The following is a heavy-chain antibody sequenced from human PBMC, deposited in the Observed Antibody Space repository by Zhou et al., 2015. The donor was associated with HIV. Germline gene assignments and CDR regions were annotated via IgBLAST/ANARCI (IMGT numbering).Heavy chain of an antibody. Sequence: QVQLVQSGAEVKKPGASVKVSCKASGYTFTSYYMHWVRQAPGQGLEWMGIINPSGGSTSYAQKFQGWVTMTRDTSISTAYMELSRLRSDDTAVYYCARRAYDSSGLYYFDYWGQGTLVTVSS. CDR2: INPSGGST. V-gene: IGHV1-46*01. CDR3: ARRAYDSSGLYYFDY. D-gene: IGHD3-22*01. CDR1: GYTFTSYY. J-gene: IGHJ4*02.